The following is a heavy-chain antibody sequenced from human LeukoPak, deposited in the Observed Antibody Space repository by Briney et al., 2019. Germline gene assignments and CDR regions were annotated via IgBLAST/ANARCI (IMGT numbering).Heavy chain of an antibody. D-gene: IGHD3-10*01. J-gene: IGHJ4*02. CDR3: ARDLTVDYYGSGNRPWYPDY. V-gene: IGHV1-18*01. CDR2: ISAYNGNT. CDR1: GYTFTSYG. Sequence: ASVKASCKASGYTFTSYGISWVRQAPGQGLEWMGWISAYNGNTNYAQKLQGRVTMTTDTSTSTAYMELRSLRSDDTAVYYCARDLTVDYYGSGNRPWYPDYWGQGTLVTVSS.